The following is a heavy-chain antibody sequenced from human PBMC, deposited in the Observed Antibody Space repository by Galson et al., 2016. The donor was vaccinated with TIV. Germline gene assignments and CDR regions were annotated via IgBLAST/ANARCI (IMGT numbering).Heavy chain of an antibody. CDR2: IDWDDDK. J-gene: IGHJ4*02. CDR3: ARISGYYDSSGHYIPRSFDY. V-gene: IGHV2-70*11. Sequence: PALVKPPQTLTLTCTFSGFSLTTTGMCVSWIRQAPGKGLEWLARIDWDDDKYYSISLKSRLTISKDTSKNQVVLTMTNMDPIDTATYYCARISGYYDSSGHYIPRSFDYWGQGTPVTVSS. CDR1: GFSLTTTGMC. D-gene: IGHD3-22*01.